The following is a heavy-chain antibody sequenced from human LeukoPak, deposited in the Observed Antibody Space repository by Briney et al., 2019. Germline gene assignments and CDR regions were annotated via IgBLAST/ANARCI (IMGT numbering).Heavy chain of an antibody. Sequence: GGSLRLSCAASGFTFSSYSMTWVRQAPGKGLEWVSYISSSSSTIYYADSVKGRFTISRDNSKNTLYLQMNSLRAEDTAVYYCARDGYYYDSSGYHEFDYWGQGTLVTVSS. CDR3: ARDGYYYDSSGYHEFDY. CDR2: ISSSSSTI. D-gene: IGHD3-22*01. J-gene: IGHJ4*02. V-gene: IGHV3-48*01. CDR1: GFTFSSYS.